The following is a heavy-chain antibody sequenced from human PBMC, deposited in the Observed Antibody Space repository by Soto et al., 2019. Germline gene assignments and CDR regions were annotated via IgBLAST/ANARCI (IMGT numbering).Heavy chain of an antibody. CDR2: IYYSGST. CDR3: ARDRTGDWYFDL. D-gene: IGHD7-27*01. V-gene: IGHV4-59*01. CDR1: GGSISSYY. Sequence: QVQLQESGPGLVKPSETLSLTCTVSGGSISSYYWSWIRQPPGKGLEWIGYIYYSGSTNYNASLKSRVPISVDTSKNQFSLKLSSVTAADTAVYYCARDRTGDWYFDLWGRGTLVTVSS. J-gene: IGHJ2*01.